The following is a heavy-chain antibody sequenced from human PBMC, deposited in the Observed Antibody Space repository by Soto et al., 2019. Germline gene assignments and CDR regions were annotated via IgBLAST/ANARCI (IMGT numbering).Heavy chain of an antibody. D-gene: IGHD4-4*01. CDR2: IVVGSGNT. J-gene: IGHJ6*02. Sequence: SVKVSCKASGFTFTSSAVQWVRQARGQRLEWIGWIVVGSGNTNYAQKFQERVTITRDMSTSTAYMELGSLRSEDTAVYYCAAALSLQGNYYYYGMDVWGQGTTVTVSS. CDR1: GFTFTSSA. CDR3: AAALSLQGNYYYYGMDV. V-gene: IGHV1-58*01.